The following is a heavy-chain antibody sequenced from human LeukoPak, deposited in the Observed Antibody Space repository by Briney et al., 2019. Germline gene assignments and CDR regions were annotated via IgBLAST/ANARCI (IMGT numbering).Heavy chain of an antibody. CDR1: RFTFSSYD. CDR3: ASGPVDYGDYWYFDL. D-gene: IGHD4-17*01. J-gene: IGHJ2*01. Sequence: GSLRPSCVVSRFTFSSYDMNWVRQAPGKGLEWVSLISGGGGSTYYADSVKGRFTISRDNSKNTLYLQMNSLRAEDTAVYYCASGPVDYGDYWYFDLWGRGTLVTVSS. CDR2: ISGGGGST. V-gene: IGHV3-23*01.